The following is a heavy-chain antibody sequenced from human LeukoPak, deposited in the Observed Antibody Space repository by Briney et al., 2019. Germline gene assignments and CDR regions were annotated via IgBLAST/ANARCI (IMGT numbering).Heavy chain of an antibody. CDR3: AKDQHRYDKPIDY. Sequence: GGSLRLSCAASGFTFNIFAMNWVRQASGRGLEWVSTISGSGISTYYADSVKGRFTISRDNSKNTLYLQINSLRDEDTAVYFCAKDQHRYDKPIDYWGQGTLVTVSS. CDR1: GFTFNIFA. V-gene: IGHV3-23*01. J-gene: IGHJ4*02. CDR2: ISGSGIST. D-gene: IGHD5-12*01.